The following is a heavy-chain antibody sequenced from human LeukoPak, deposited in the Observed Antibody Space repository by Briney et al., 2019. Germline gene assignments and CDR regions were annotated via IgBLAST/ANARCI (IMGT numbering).Heavy chain of an antibody. CDR3: TRSTGWYNTFDY. CDR2: ISWNSGSI. V-gene: IGHV3-9*03. J-gene: IGHJ4*02. D-gene: IGHD1-1*01. CDR1: GFTFDNYA. Sequence: GGSLRLSCAASGFTFDNYAMHWVRQVPGKGLQWVSGISWNSGSIGYADSVKGRFTISRDNAKNYVYLQMNSLRTEDMAFYFCTRSTGWYNTFDYWGQGALVTVSS.